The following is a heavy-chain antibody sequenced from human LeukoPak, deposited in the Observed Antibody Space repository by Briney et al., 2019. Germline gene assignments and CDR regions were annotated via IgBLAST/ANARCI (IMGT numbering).Heavy chain of an antibody. CDR3: ARVSGGSYLDAFDI. J-gene: IGHJ3*02. D-gene: IGHD1-26*01. V-gene: IGHV1-46*01. CDR2: INPSGGST. Sequence: ASVKVSCKASGYTFTSYYMHWVRQAPGQGLEWMGIINPSGGSTSYAQKFQGRVTMTTDTSTSTAYMELRSLRSDDTAVYYCARVSGGSYLDAFDIWGQGTMVTVSS. CDR1: GYTFTSYY.